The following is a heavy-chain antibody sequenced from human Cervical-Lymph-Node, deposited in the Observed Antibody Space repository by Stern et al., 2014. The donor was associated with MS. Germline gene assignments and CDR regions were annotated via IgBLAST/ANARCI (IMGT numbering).Heavy chain of an antibody. CDR2: ISRSSSYI. Sequence: LQLQESGGGLVKPGGSLRLSCAASGFSFSSYSMNWVRQAPGKGPEWVSSISRSSSYIYNADSVKGRFTISRDNAKNSLYLQMNSLRVEDTAVYYCARDSITYYYDSSAHDGLQHWGQGTLVIVSS. CDR1: GFSFSSYS. CDR3: ARDSITYYYDSSAHDGLQH. J-gene: IGHJ1*01. D-gene: IGHD3-22*01. V-gene: IGHV3-21*06.